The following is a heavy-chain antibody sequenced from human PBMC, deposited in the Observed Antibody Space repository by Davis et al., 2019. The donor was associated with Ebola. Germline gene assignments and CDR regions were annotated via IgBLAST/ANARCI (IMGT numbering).Heavy chain of an antibody. CDR3: ARGTGWLLRPVDY. V-gene: IGHV4-34*01. J-gene: IGHJ4*02. CDR1: GGSFSGYY. D-gene: IGHD5-24*01. CDR2: INHSGST. Sequence: LETLSLTCAVYGGSFSGYYWSWIRQPPGKGLEWIGEINHSGSTNYNPSLKSRVTISVDTSKNQFSLKLSSVTAADTAVYYCARGTGWLLRPVDYWGQGTLGTGSS.